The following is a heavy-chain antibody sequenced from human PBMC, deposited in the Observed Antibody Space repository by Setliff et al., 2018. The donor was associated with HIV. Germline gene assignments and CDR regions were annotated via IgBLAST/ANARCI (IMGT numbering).Heavy chain of an antibody. CDR1: GYTFTSYG. CDR2: ISAYNGNT. Sequence: GASVKVSCKASGYTFTSYGISWVRQAPGQGLEWMGWISAYNGNTNYAQKLQGRVTMTTDTSTSTAYMELRSLRSDDTAVCYCARGTNSGYSSGWYEGGVYYFDYWGQGTLVTVSS. V-gene: IGHV1-18*01. D-gene: IGHD6-19*01. J-gene: IGHJ4*02. CDR3: ARGTNSGYSSGWYEGGVYYFDY.